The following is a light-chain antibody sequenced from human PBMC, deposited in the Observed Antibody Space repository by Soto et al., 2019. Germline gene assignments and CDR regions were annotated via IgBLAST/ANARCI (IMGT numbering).Light chain of an antibody. CDR1: QGVNRN. V-gene: IGKV3-15*01. Sequence: EVLMTQSPASLSVSPGERATLSCRASQGVNRNLAWYHHKPGQAPRLLIFGVFTRATGVPDRFSGGWSGTEFTLTINGLQSEDFGVYYCHHYNNWPRTFGQGTKVDIK. J-gene: IGKJ1*01. CDR2: GVF. CDR3: HHYNNWPRT.